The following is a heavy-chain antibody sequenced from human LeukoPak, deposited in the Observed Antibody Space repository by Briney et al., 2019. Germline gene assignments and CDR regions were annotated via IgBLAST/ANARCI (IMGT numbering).Heavy chain of an antibody. CDR1: GGTFSCYA. V-gene: IGHV1-69*13. CDR3: AREPLGCGGDCHFDY. CDR2: IIPIYNPV. J-gene: IGHJ4*02. Sequence: SVKVSCKTSGGTFSCYAFSWMRQAPGQGLEWVGRIIPIYNPVDYTQRFQGRVTITADESTNIVYLELSSLRYDDTAVYYCAREPLGCGGDCHFDYWGQGTLVTVSS. D-gene: IGHD2-21*02.